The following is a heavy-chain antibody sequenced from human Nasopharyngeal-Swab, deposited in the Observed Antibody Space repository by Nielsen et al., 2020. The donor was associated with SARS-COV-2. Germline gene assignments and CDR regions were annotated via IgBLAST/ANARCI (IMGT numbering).Heavy chain of an antibody. J-gene: IGHJ6*03. CDR1: GFTFSDYY. CDR2: ISSSGSTI. V-gene: IGHV3-11*01. CDR3: AKDKELGGYYYYMDV. D-gene: IGHD3-10*01. Sequence: GESLKISCAASGFTFSDYYMSWIRQAPGKGLEWVSYISSSGSTIYYADSVKGRFTISRDNAKNSLYLQMNSLRAEDTALYYCAKDKELGGYYYYMDVWGKGTTVTVSS.